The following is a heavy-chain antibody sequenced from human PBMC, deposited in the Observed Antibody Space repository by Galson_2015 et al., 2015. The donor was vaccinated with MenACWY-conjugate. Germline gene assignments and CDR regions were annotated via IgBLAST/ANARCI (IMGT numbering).Heavy chain of an antibody. CDR1: GFTFSSYA. V-gene: IGHV3-23*01. J-gene: IGHJ4*02. CDR2: FSGGTT. D-gene: IGHD3-10*01. CDR3: AKDLVKNSGMCTGYYNA. Sequence: SLRLSCAASGFTFSSYAMTWVRQAPGKGLEWVSTFSGGTTYYAASVKGRFIIPRDNSKETLFLQMNSLRAEDTATYYCAKDLVKNSGMCTGYYNAWGQGTQVTVSS.